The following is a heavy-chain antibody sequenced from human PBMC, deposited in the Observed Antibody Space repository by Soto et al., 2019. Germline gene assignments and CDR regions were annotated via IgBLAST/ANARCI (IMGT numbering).Heavy chain of an antibody. Sequence: QVQLVQSGAEVKKPGSSVKVSCTASGGTFSSYAISWVRQAPGQGLEWMGGIIPIFGTANYAQKFQGRVTITADESTSTAYMELSSLRSEDTAVYYCARYLRSYGAEYWYFDLWGRGTLVTVSS. CDR2: IIPIFGTA. CDR3: ARYLRSYGAEYWYFDL. V-gene: IGHV1-69*01. D-gene: IGHD5-18*01. CDR1: GGTFSSYA. J-gene: IGHJ2*01.